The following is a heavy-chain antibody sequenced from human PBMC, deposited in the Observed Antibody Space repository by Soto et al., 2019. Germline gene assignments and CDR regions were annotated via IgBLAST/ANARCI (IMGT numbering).Heavy chain of an antibody. J-gene: IGHJ4*02. V-gene: IGHV3-33*01. CDR1: GFSFGGYG. Sequence: PGGSLRLSCAASGFSFGGYGMHWVRQAPGKGLEWVAIIWYDGSNKYYVDSVKGRFTISRDNSKDTLYLQMNSLRVEDTAVYYCARDDCSSTSCSAYWGQGTLVTVSS. D-gene: IGHD2-2*01. CDR2: IWYDGSNK. CDR3: ARDDCSSTSCSAY.